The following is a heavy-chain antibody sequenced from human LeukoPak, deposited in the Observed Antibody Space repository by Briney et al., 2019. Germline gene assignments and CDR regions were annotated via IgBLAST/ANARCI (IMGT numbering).Heavy chain of an antibody. D-gene: IGHD1-26*01. V-gene: IGHV1-18*01. CDR3: ARYGSGSYWGYFDY. CDR2: ISPYNGNT. CDR1: GYTFTSYG. Sequence: PGASVKVSCKTSGYTFTSYGITWVRQAPGQGLEWMGWISPYNGNTNYAQKFQGRVSMTTDTSTTTAYMELRSLRSDDTAVYYCARYGSGSYWGYFDYWGQGTLVTVSS. J-gene: IGHJ4*02.